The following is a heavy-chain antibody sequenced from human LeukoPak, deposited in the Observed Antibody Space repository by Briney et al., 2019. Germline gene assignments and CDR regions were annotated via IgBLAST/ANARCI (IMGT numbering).Heavy chain of an antibody. Sequence: GGSLRLSCAASGFTFSSYGMHWVRQAPGKGLEWVAVIWYDGSNKYYADSVKGRFTISRDNSKNTLYLQMNSLRAEDMAVYYCARGSKPNSSGWYGAKIFDYWGQGTLVTVSS. D-gene: IGHD6-19*01. V-gene: IGHV3-33*01. CDR1: GFTFSSYG. CDR2: IWYDGSNK. CDR3: ARGSKPNSSGWYGAKIFDY. J-gene: IGHJ4*02.